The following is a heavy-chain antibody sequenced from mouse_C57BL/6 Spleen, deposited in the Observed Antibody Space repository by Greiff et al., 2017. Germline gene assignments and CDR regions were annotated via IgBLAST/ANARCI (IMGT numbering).Heavy chain of an antibody. D-gene: IGHD6-1*01. CDR3: AKRQPLYAMDY. J-gene: IGHJ4*01. Sequence: QVQLQQSGPELVKPGASVKISCKASGYSFTSYYIHWVKQRPGQGLEWIGWIYPGSGNTKYNEKFKGQATLTSDTSSSTDYMQLSSLTAEDSAVYYCAKRQPLYAMDYWGQGTSVTVSS. CDR1: GYSFTSYY. CDR2: IYPGSGNT. V-gene: IGHV1-66*01.